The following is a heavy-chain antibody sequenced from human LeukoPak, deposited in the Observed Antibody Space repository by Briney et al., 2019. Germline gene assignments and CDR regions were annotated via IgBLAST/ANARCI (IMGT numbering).Heavy chain of an antibody. Sequence: VASVKVSCKASGYTFTGYYMHWVRQAPGRGLEWTGRINPNSGGTNYAQKFQGRVTMTRDTSISTAYMELSRLRSDDTAVYYCARDWQWPEGDYWGQGTLVTVSS. J-gene: IGHJ4*02. V-gene: IGHV1-2*06. D-gene: IGHD6-19*01. CDR3: ARDWQWPEGDY. CDR1: GYTFTGYY. CDR2: INPNSGGT.